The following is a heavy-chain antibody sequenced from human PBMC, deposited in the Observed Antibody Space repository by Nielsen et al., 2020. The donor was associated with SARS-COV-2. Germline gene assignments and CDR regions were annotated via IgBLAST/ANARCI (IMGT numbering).Heavy chain of an antibody. Sequence: SETLSLTCTVSGGSISSYYWSWIRQPAGKGLEWIGRIYTSGSTNYNPSLKSRVTMSVDTSKNQFSLKLSSVTAADTAVCYCAGRKDGYNRGDYWGQGTLVTVSS. D-gene: IGHD5-24*01. CDR2: IYTSGST. V-gene: IGHV4-4*07. J-gene: IGHJ4*02. CDR1: GGSISSYY. CDR3: AGRKDGYNRGDY.